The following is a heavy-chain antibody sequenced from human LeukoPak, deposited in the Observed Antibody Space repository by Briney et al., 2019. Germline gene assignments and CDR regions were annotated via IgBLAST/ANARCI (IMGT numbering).Heavy chain of an antibody. V-gene: IGHV1-18*01. Sequence: ASVEVSCKASGYTFTSYGISWVRQAPGQGLEWMGWISDYNGNTNYAQKLQGRVTMTTDTSTSTACMELRSLRSDDTAVYYCARDLYRDSLPVSWFDPWGQGTLVTVSS. J-gene: IGHJ5*02. CDR1: GYTFTSYG. CDR2: ISDYNGNT. CDR3: ARDLYRDSLPVSWFDP. D-gene: IGHD4-11*01.